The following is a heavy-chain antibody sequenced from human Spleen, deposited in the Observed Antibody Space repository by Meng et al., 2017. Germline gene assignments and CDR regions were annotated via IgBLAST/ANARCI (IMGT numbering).Heavy chain of an antibody. J-gene: IGHJ5*02. Sequence: QLQRQESGPGLVKPSETLTLTCSVSDGSVSSSSYYWAWIRQPPGKGLEWIGTIYYSGNTYYNPSLKSRVTISLDTSKNQFSLKLNSVTAADTAVYYCARSNAVAALSWFDPWGQGTLVTVSS. CDR1: DGSVSSSSYY. CDR3: ARSNAVAALSWFDP. CDR2: IYYSGNT. D-gene: IGHD6-19*01. V-gene: IGHV4-39*07.